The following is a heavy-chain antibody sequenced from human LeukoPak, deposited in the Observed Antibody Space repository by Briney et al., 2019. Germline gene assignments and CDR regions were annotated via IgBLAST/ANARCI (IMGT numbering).Heavy chain of an antibody. CDR1: GYTFSDYY. V-gene: IGHV1-2*02. Sequence: ASVTVSCKAFGYTFSDYYIHWVRQAPGQGLEWMGWINPNSGGTNYAQKFQGRVTMTRDTSISTAYMELSRLRSDDTAVYYCASPMAAADLDYWGQGTVVTVFS. J-gene: IGHJ4*02. CDR2: INPNSGGT. D-gene: IGHD6-13*01. CDR3: ASPMAAADLDY.